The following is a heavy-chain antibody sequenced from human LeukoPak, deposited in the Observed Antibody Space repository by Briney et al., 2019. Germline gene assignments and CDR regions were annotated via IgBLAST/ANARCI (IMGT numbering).Heavy chain of an antibody. Sequence: GGSLRLSCAASGFTFTKAWMSWVRQAPGKGLEWVGHINPSSDGGTTDYAAPVKGRFSISRDDSKNTLHLQMYRLKTEDTAVYYCTTGTWIQLWLADYWGQGTLVTVSS. CDR1: GFTFTKAW. J-gene: IGHJ4*02. CDR3: TTGTWIQLWLADY. V-gene: IGHV3-15*01. D-gene: IGHD5-18*01. CDR2: INPSSDGGTT.